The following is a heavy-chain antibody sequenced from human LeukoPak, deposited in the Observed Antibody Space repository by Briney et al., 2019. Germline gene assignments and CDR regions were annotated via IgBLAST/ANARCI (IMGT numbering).Heavy chain of an antibody. V-gene: IGHV3-21*04. CDR3: ARAPVTSCRGVYCYPFDY. D-gene: IGHD2-21*01. Sequence: GGSPRLSCAASGFTFSSYSMNWGRPAPRKGREWVSSISISSSYIYYADSVKGRFTITRDNSKNTLYLQLNSLRVEDAGVYYCARAPVTSCRGVYCYPFDYWGQGTLVTVSS. CDR1: GFTFSSYS. J-gene: IGHJ4*02. CDR2: ISISSSYI.